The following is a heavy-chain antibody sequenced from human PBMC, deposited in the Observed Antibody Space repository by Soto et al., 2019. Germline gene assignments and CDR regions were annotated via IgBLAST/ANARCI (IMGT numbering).Heavy chain of an antibody. CDR2: IIPIFGTA. D-gene: IGHD5-12*01. J-gene: IGHJ6*02. CDR1: GGTFSSYA. Sequence: SVKVSCQASGGTFSSYAISWVRQAPGQGLEWMGGIIPIFGTANYAQKFQGRVTITADVSTSTAYMELSSLRSEDTAVYYCASSVAKYYYYGMDVWAKGPRSPSP. CDR3: ASSVAKYYYYGMDV. V-gene: IGHV1-69*13.